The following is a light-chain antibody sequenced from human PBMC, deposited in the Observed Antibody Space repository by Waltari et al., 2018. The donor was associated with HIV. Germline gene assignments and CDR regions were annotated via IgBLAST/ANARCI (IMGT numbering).Light chain of an antibody. CDR2: EVN. Sequence: QSALTQPASVSGSTGQSITISCTGTNSDVGGYKYVSWYQQHPDKAPKLMIYEVNNRPSGVSSRFSGSKSGNTASLTISGLQAADEADYYCSSYTDSRPLYVFGTGTKVTVL. CDR1: NSDVGGYKY. J-gene: IGLJ1*01. V-gene: IGLV2-14*01. CDR3: SSYTDSRPLYV.